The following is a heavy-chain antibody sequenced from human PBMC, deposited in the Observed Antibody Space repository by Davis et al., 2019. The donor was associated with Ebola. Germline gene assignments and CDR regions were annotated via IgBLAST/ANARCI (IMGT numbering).Heavy chain of an antibody. Sequence: ASVKVSCKTSGYTFTNYDINWVRQATGQGLEWMGWMNPNSGNTGYAQKFQGRVTMTRNTSISTAYMELNSLRSEDTAVYYCARDFKVVVPAAYYGMDVWGQGTTVTVSS. V-gene: IGHV1-8*01. CDR1: GYTFTNYD. CDR2: MNPNSGNT. CDR3: ARDFKVVVPAAYYGMDV. J-gene: IGHJ6*02. D-gene: IGHD2-2*01.